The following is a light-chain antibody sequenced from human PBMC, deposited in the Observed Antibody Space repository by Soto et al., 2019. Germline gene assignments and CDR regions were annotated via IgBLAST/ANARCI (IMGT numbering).Light chain of an antibody. J-gene: IGLJ1*01. CDR2: GNS. Sequence: QSVLTQPPSVSGAPGQRVTISCTGSSSNIGAGYDVHWYQQVPGTAPKLLIYGNSNRPSGVPDRFSGSKSGTSASLAITGLQAEDEADDYGQSYDTSLSGFYVFGTGTKLTVL. CDR3: QSYDTSLSGFYV. CDR1: SSNIGAGYD. V-gene: IGLV1-40*01.